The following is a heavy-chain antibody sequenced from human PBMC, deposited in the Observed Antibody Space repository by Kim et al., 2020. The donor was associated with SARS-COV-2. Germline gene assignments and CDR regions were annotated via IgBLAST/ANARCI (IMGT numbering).Heavy chain of an antibody. CDR3: ARGPAPKNGRPAATDY. V-gene: IGHV4-34*01. D-gene: IGHD2-2*01. CDR1: GGSFSGYY. J-gene: IGHJ4*02. CDR2: INHSGST. Sequence: SETLSLTCAVYGGSFSGYYWSWIRQPPGKGLEWIGEINHSGSTNYNPSLKSRVTISVDTSKNQFSLKLSSVTAADTAVYYCARGPAPKNGRPAATDYWGQGTLVTVSS.